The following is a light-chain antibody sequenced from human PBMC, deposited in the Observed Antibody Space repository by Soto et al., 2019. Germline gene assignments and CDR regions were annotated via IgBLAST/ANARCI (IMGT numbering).Light chain of an antibody. CDR2: AAS. J-gene: IGKJ1*01. CDR3: QHSESFPNA. V-gene: IGKV1-5*03. Sequence: QLTLSKSTLSASVGDRVTVACLDSQSIDNWLAWYQHKPGKAPKLLIYAASTLQSGVPSRFSGSGSGTDFTLTISSLQPDDFATYYCQHSESFPNAFGQGTKVDIK. CDR1: QSIDNW.